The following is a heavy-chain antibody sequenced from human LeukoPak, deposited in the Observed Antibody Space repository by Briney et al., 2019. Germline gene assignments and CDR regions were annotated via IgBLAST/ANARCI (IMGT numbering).Heavy chain of an antibody. CDR1: GASISSYY. V-gene: IGHV4-4*07. CDR3: ARDWGDYYHSSAYYYPF. D-gene: IGHD3-22*01. Sequence: PSETLSLTCTVSGASISSYYWSWIRQPAGEGLEWIGRIYTSGSTNYNPSLKSRVTISVDKSKNQFSLKLSSVTAADTAVYYCARDWGDYYHSSAYYYPFRGQGTLVTVSS. CDR2: IYTSGST. J-gene: IGHJ4*02.